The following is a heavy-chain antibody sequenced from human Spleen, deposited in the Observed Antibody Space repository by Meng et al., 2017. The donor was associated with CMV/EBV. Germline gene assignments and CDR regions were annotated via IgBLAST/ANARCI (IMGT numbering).Heavy chain of an antibody. CDR3: ARSPYDFWSGYYGNYFDY. V-gene: IGHV1-2*02. J-gene: IGHJ4*02. Sequence: FTGYYMHWVRPAPGQGLEWMGWINPNSGGTNYAQKFQGRVTMTRATSISTAYMELSRLRSDDTAVYYCARSPYDFWSGYYGNYFDYWGQGTLVTVSS. CDR2: INPNSGGT. CDR1: FTGYY. D-gene: IGHD3-3*01.